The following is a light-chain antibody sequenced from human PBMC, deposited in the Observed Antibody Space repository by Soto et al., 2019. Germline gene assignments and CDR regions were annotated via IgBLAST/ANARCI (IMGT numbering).Light chain of an antibody. CDR3: SSYTSSSTYV. CDR2: EVN. J-gene: IGLJ1*01. CDR1: SSDVAGYDY. Sequence: QSALTQPASVSGSPGQAITISCTGTSSDVAGYDYVSWYQQHPGKAPKLMISEVNNRPSGVSSRFSGSKSGNTASLTISGLQAEDEADYYCSSYTSSSTYVFGTGTKLTVL. V-gene: IGLV2-14*01.